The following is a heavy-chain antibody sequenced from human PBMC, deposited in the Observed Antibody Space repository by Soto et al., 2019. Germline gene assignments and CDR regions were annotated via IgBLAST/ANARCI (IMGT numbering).Heavy chain of an antibody. CDR1: GFSLSTRAVG. CDR3: AHGSGWLFDY. J-gene: IGHJ4*02. CDR2: LYWDDDN. V-gene: IGHV2-5*02. Sequence: SGPTLVNPTQTLTLTCTFSGFSLSTRAVGVGWIRQPPGKALEWLALLYWDDDNHYSPSLRSRLTLTKDTSKNQVVLTMTNMDPVDTATYYCAHGSGWLFDYWGQGTLVTVSS. D-gene: IGHD6-19*01.